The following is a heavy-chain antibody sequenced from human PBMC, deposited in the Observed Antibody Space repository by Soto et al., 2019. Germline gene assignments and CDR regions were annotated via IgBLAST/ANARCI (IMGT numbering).Heavy chain of an antibody. J-gene: IGHJ6*02. Sequence: SETLSLTCAVYGGSFSGYYWSWIRQPPGKGLEWIGYIYYSGSTNYNPSLKSRVTISVDTSKNQFSLKLSSVTAADTAVYYCARPLYSYGPMDVWGQGTTVTVSS. CDR1: GGSFSGYY. D-gene: IGHD5-18*01. CDR3: ARPLYSYGPMDV. V-gene: IGHV4-59*01. CDR2: IYYSGST.